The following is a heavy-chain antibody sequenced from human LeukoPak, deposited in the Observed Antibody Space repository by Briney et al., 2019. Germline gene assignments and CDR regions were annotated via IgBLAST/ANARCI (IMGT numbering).Heavy chain of an antibody. Sequence: GGSLRLSCAASGFTFSSYTMHWVRQAPGKGLEWVAAITDDGSDAYYSDSAKGRLTISRDNSNNTLFLQMNSLRAEDTAVYYCAKDGDSSGWYDAFDIWGQGTMVTVSS. CDR1: GFTFSSYT. CDR3: AKDGDSSGWYDAFDI. D-gene: IGHD6-19*01. J-gene: IGHJ3*02. CDR2: ITDDGSDA. V-gene: IGHV3-30-3*01.